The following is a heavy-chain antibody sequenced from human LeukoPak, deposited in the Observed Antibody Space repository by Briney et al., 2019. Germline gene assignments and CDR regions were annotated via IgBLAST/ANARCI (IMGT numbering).Heavy chain of an antibody. Sequence: SQTLSLTCAISGDSVSSNSAAWNWIRQSPSRGLEWLGRTYYRSNWYNDYAVSVKSRITINSDTSKNQFSPQLNSVTPEDTAVYYCARDGADRSSSYWYYFDYWGQGTLVTVSS. CDR3: ARDGADRSSSYWYYFDY. D-gene: IGHD6-13*01. V-gene: IGHV6-1*01. CDR2: TYYRSNWYN. J-gene: IGHJ4*02. CDR1: GDSVSSNSAA.